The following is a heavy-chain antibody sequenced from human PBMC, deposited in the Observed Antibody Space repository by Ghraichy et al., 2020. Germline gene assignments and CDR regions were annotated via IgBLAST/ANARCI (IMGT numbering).Heavy chain of an antibody. D-gene: IGHD5-12*01. V-gene: IGHV5-51*01. CDR1: GYSFTNYW. Sequence: GSLNTSCKGSGYSFTNYWIGWVRQMPGKGLELLGIIHPGDSDTIYSPSFQGQVTIPADKSISTAYLQWSSLKASDTAMYYCAREGSGGYPFDFWGQGTLVTVSS. CDR3: AREGSGGYPFDF. CDR2: IHPGDSDT. J-gene: IGHJ4*02.